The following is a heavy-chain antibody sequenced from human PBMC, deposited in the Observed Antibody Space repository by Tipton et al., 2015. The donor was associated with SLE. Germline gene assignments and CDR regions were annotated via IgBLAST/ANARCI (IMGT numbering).Heavy chain of an antibody. V-gene: IGHV4-4*07. CDR1: GGSISGYY. CDR3: ARGGGSYYDY. Sequence: TLSLTCTVSGGSISGYYWSWIRQPAGKGLEWIGRIYSSGSTTYNPSLKSRLTLSLDMSNNQFSLRVRSVTAADTAVYYCARGGGSYYDYWGQGRLVTVSS. J-gene: IGHJ4*02. D-gene: IGHD1-26*01. CDR2: IYSSGST.